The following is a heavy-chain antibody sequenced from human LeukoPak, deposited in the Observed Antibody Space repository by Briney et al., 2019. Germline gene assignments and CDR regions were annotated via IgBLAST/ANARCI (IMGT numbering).Heavy chain of an antibody. D-gene: IGHD5-24*01. V-gene: IGHV3-23*01. J-gene: IGHJ4*02. CDR3: AKVFRSERYFDY. CDR1: GFTFSSYG. Sequence: GGSLRLSCAASGFTFSSYGMSWVRQAPGKGLEWVSAISGSGGSTYYADSVKGRFTISRDNSKNTLYLQMNSLRAEDTAVYYCAKVFRSERYFDYWGQGTLVTVSS. CDR2: ISGSGGST.